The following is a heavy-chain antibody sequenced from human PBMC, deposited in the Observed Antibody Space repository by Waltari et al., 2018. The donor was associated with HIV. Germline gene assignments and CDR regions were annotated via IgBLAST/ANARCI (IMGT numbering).Heavy chain of an antibody. Sequence: QVQLQESGPGLVKPSETLSLTCTVSGYSISSGYYWGWLRQPPGKGLEWIGSIYHSGSTYYNPSLKSRVTMSVDTSKNQFSRKLSSVTAADTAVYYCAREGGPCDTYCGGDCNPLGFDYWGQGTLVTVSS. CDR1: GYSISSGYY. D-gene: IGHD2-21*02. CDR2: IYHSGST. CDR3: AREGGPCDTYCGGDCNPLGFDY. J-gene: IGHJ4*02. V-gene: IGHV4-38-2*02.